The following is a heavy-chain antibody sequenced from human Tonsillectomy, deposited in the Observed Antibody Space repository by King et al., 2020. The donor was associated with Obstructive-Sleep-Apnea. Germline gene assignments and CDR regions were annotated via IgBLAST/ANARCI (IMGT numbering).Heavy chain of an antibody. J-gene: IGHJ4*02. CDR3: ARVWGLWFGELLYATRGADY. V-gene: IGHV3-23*04. D-gene: IGHD3-10*01. CDR1: GFTFSSYA. CDR2: ISGSGGST. Sequence: VQLVESGGGLVQPGGSLRLSCAASGFTFSSYAMSWVRQAPGKGLEWVSAISGSGGSTYYADSVKGRFTISRDNSKNTLYLQMNSLRAEDTAVYCCARVWGLWFGELLYATRGADYWGQGTLVTVSS.